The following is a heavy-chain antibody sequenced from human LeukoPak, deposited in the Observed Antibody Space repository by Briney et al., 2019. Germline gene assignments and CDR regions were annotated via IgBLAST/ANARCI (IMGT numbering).Heavy chain of an antibody. J-gene: IGHJ5*02. CDR1: GGSISSYY. CDR2: IYYSGST. D-gene: IGHD2-2*01. V-gene: IGHV4-59*01. Sequence: PSETLSLTCTVSGGSISSYYWSWIRQPPGKGLEWIGYIYYSGSTNYNPSLKSRVTISVDTSKNQFSLKLSSVTAADTAVYYCARFQDIVVVPAAMRFNWFDPWGQGTLVTVSS. CDR3: ARFQDIVVVPAAMRFNWFDP.